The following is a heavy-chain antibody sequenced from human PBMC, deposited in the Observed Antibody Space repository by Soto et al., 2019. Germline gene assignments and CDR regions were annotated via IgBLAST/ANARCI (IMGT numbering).Heavy chain of an antibody. Sequence: VQLVESGGGVVQPGRSLRLSCAASGFTFRDYAMHWVRQAPGKGLEWVTLISSDATNKYLADSVKDRFTISRDNSKNTLYLQMNSLRVEDTGLYYCARQGMAARKYYSTYLDVWGQGTTVIV. CDR1: GFTFRDYA. V-gene: IGHV3-30-3*01. J-gene: IGHJ6*02. D-gene: IGHD6-6*01. CDR2: ISSDATNK. CDR3: ARQGMAARKYYSTYLDV.